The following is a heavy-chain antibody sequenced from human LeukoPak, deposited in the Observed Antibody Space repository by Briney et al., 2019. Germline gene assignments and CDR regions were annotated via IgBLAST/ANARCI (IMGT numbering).Heavy chain of an antibody. V-gene: IGHV3-33*01. CDR2: IWSDGSNT. CDR3: ARSAVGYHYFDY. CDR1: GFMFSSYD. Sequence: GGSLRLSCAASGFMFSSYDMHWVHQAPGKGLEWVAVIWSDGSNTYSADSVKGRFTISRDNSKNTLYLQMNSLRAEDTAVYYCARSAVGYHYFDYWGQGALVTVSS. J-gene: IGHJ4*02. D-gene: IGHD5-18*01.